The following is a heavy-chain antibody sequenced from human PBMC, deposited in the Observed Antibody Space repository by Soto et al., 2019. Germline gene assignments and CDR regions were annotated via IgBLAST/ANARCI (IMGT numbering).Heavy chain of an antibody. Sequence: PSETLSLTCAVYGGSFSGYYWSWIRQPPGKGLEWIGEINHSGSTNYNPSLKSRVTISVDTSKNQFSLKLSSVTAADTAVYYCARCGRRVGNYYGSGSQAQPFDYWGQGTLVTVSS. V-gene: IGHV4-34*01. J-gene: IGHJ4*02. CDR3: ARCGRRVGNYYGSGSQAQPFDY. CDR1: GGSFSGYY. D-gene: IGHD3-10*01. CDR2: INHSGST.